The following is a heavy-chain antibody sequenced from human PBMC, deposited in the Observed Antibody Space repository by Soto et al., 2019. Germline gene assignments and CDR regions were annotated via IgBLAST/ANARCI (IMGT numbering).Heavy chain of an antibody. V-gene: IGHV3-74*01. Sequence: GGSMGLSCAASGFTFSSYWMHWVRQAPGKGLVWVSRINSDGSSTSYADSVRGRFTVSRDSSKNVLYLQMSSLRPEDTAEYFCARDPGGYPLGIFNIWGQGTMVTVSS. CDR2: INSDGSST. J-gene: IGHJ3*02. CDR3: ARDPGGYPLGIFNI. D-gene: IGHD2-8*02. CDR1: GFTFSSYW.